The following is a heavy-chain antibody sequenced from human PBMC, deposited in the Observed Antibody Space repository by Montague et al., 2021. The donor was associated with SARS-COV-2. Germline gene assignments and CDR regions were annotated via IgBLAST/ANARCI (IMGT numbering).Heavy chain of an antibody. J-gene: IGHJ4*02. CDR3: ARDNIVIVPPAIFYDS. V-gene: IGHV3-7*01. CDR1: GFIFSNFW. CDR2: IKQDGSEK. Sequence: SLRLSCAASGFIFSNFWMCWVRQAPGKGLEWVANIKQDGSEKFYVVSVKGRFTIPRDNAKNSLYLQMYSLRAEDTAVYFCARDNIVIVPPAIFYDSWGQGTLVTVSS. D-gene: IGHD2-2*01.